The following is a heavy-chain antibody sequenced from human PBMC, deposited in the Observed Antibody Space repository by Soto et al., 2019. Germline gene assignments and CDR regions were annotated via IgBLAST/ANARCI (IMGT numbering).Heavy chain of an antibody. V-gene: IGHV1-2*02. J-gene: IGHJ1*01. CDR3: ARFRHIHEDYFQH. CDR2: INPNSGGT. CDR1: GYTFTGYY. D-gene: IGHD2-2*02. Sequence: ASVKVSCKASGYTFTGYYMHWVRQAPGQGLEWMGWINPNSGGTNYAQKFQGRVTMTRDTSISTAYMELSRLRSDDTAVYYCARFRHIHEDYFQHWGQGTLVTVSS.